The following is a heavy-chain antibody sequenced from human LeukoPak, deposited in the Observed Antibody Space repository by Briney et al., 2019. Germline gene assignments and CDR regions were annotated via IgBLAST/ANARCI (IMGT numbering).Heavy chain of an antibody. J-gene: IGHJ6*03. D-gene: IGHD3-16*01. Sequence: PSETLSLTCTVSGGSISSYYWSCIRQPPGKGLEWIGYIYYSGSTNYNPSLKSRVTISVDTSKNQFSLKLSSVTAADTAVYYCARAGGFAGYMDVWGKGTTVTISS. V-gene: IGHV4-59*01. CDR1: GGSISSYY. CDR2: IYYSGST. CDR3: ARAGGFAGYMDV.